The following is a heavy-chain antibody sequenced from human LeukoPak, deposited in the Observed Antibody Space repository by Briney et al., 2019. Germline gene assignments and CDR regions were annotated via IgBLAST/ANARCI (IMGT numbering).Heavy chain of an antibody. D-gene: IGHD6-19*01. J-gene: IGHJ6*03. Sequence: ASETLSLTCTVSGGSISSSSYYWGWIRQPPGKGLEWIGSIYYSGSTYYNPSLKSRVTISVDTSKNQFSLKLSSVTAADTAVYYCARGRGWNRYYYYYMDVWGKGTTVSVSS. V-gene: IGHV4-39*01. CDR3: ARGRGWNRYYYYYMDV. CDR1: GGSISSSSYY. CDR2: IYYSGST.